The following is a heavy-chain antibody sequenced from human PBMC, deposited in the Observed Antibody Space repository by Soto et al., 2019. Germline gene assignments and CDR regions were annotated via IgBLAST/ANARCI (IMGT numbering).Heavy chain of an antibody. D-gene: IGHD3-16*01. V-gene: IGHV4-59*01. CDR1: GGSISSYY. CDR3: GREGGTVGDFDY. J-gene: IGHJ4*02. CDR2: IYYSGST. Sequence: QVQLQESGPGLVKPSETLSLTCTVSGGSISSYYWSWIRQPPGKGLEWIGYIYYSGSTNYNPSLRRRVTISVDTSKNHFSLKRSSVAAADTAVYYGGREGGTVGDFDYWGQGTLVPVPS.